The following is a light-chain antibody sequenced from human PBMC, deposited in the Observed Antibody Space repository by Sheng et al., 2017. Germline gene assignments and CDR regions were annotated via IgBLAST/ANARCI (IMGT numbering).Light chain of an antibody. CDR2: KAS. CDR3: QQYHSSPLT. Sequence: DIQMTQSPSTLSASVGDRVTITCRASQSISSWLAWYQQKPGKAPKLLIYKASSLESGVTSRFSGSGSGTEFTLTISSLQPDDFATYYCQQYHSSPLTFGGGTKVEIK. CDR1: QSISSW. J-gene: IGKJ4*01. V-gene: IGKV1-5*03.